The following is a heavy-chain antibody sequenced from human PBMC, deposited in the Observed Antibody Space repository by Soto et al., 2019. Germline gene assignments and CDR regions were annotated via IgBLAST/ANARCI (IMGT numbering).Heavy chain of an antibody. CDR1: GGTFSSYT. D-gene: IGHD4-17*01. V-gene: IGHV1-69*02. Sequence: QVPLVQSGAEVKKPGSSVKVSCKASGGTFSSYTISWVRQAPGQGLEWMGRIIPILGIANYAQKFQGRVTITADKSTSTAYMELSSLRSEDTAVYYCASGPFNDYGDYGWFDPWGQGTLVTVSS. CDR3: ASGPFNDYGDYGWFDP. J-gene: IGHJ5*02. CDR2: IIPILGIA.